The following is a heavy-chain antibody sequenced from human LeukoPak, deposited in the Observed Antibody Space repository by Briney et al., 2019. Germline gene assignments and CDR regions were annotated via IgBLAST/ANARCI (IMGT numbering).Heavy chain of an antibody. CDR1: DGSISSYY. CDR3: ARGSLFDCSGGSCYRAVWFDP. D-gene: IGHD2-15*01. CDR2: IYYSGST. Sequence: SETLSLTCTVSDGSISSYYWSWIRQPPGKGLEWIGYIYYSGSTNYNPSLKSRVTISVDTSKNHFSLKLSSVTAADTAVYYCARGSLFDCSGGSCYRAVWFDPWGQGTLVTVSS. J-gene: IGHJ5*02. V-gene: IGHV4-59*01.